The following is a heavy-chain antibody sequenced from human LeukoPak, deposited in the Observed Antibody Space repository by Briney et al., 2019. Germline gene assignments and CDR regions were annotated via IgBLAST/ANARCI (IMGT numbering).Heavy chain of an antibody. J-gene: IGHJ4*02. CDR1: GFTFSNYW. CDR3: ASASSHRIAAGGDY. Sequence: GGSLRLSCAASGFTFSNYWMHWVRQASGKGLVWVSRINSDGSSRNYADSVKGRFTISRDNAKNTLFLQMNSLRAEDTAVYYCASASSHRIAAGGDYWGQGILVAVSS. CDR2: INSDGSSR. V-gene: IGHV3-74*01. D-gene: IGHD6-13*01.